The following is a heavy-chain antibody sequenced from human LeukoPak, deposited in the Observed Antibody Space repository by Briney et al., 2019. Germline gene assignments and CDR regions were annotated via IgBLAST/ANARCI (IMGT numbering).Heavy chain of an antibody. D-gene: IGHD3-10*01. CDR2: ISYDGSNK. Sequence: GGSLRLSCAASGFTFSSYAVHWVRQAPGKGLEWVAVISYDGSNKYYADSVKGRFTISRDNSKNTLCLQMNSLRAEDTAVYYCARDGPLLDVWGQGTTVTVSS. J-gene: IGHJ6*02. CDR3: ARDGPLLDV. V-gene: IGHV3-30*04. CDR1: GFTFSSYA.